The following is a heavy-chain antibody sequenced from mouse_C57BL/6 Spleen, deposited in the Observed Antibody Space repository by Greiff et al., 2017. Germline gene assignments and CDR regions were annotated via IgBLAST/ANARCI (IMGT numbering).Heavy chain of an antibody. V-gene: IGHV1-82*01. CDR2: IYPGDGDT. CDR1: GYAFSSSW. Sequence: LVESGPELVKPGASVKISCKASGYAFSSSWMNWVKQRPGQGLEWIGRIYPGDGDTNYNGKFKGKATLTADKSSSTAYMQLSSLTSEDSAVYFCARRRGDGYYDAMDYWGQGTSVTVSS. D-gene: IGHD2-3*01. CDR3: ARRRGDGYYDAMDY. J-gene: IGHJ4*01.